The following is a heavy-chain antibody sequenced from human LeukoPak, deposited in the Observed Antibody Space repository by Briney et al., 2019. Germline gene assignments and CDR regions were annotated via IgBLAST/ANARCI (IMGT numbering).Heavy chain of an antibody. J-gene: IGHJ4*02. D-gene: IGHD5-18*01. CDR2: IYYSGST. CDR3: ARGGSSYGPPAYYFDY. CDR1: GGPISSYN. V-gene: IGHV4-59*01. Sequence: PSETLSLTCTVSGGPISSYNWSWIRQPPGKGLEWIGYIYYSGSTNYNPSLKSRVTISVDTSKNQFSLKLSSVTAADPAVYYCARGGSSYGPPAYYFDYWGQGTLVTVAS.